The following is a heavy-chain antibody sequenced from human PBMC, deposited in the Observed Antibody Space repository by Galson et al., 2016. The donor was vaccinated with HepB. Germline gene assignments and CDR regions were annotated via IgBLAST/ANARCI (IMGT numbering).Heavy chain of an antibody. V-gene: IGHV3-15*07. J-gene: IGHJ6*02. CDR2: ITSKTDSGTT. Sequence: SLRLSCAASGFTFSNAWMNWVRQAPGKGLEWVGRITSKTDSGTTDYAAPVKGRFTIARYDSKNTLYMQMNSQKTEDTAVYYCITDGAAGWGGMDVWGQGTTVTVSS. CDR1: GFTFSNAW. D-gene: IGHD3-16*01. CDR3: ITDGAAGWGGMDV.